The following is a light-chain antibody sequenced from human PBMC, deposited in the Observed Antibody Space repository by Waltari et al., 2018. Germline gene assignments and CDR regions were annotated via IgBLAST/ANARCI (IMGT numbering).Light chain of an antibody. Sequence: QLVLTQSPSASASLGASVKLTCTLSSGHSSNIIAWHQQQPEKGPRYLMKVNSDGSHSKGDEIPARSPGASSGAERYLTISSLQSEDEADYYCQTGGHGTWVFGGGTKLTVL. CDR1: SGHSSNI. V-gene: IGLV4-69*01. CDR2: VNSDGSH. J-gene: IGLJ3*02. CDR3: QTGGHGTWV.